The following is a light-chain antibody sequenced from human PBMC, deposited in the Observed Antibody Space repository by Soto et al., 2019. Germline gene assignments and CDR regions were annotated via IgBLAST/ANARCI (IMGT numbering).Light chain of an antibody. Sequence: DIVMTQSPDSLAVSLGDRATINCKSSQRVLYSPNNKNYLAWYQQKPGQPPKLLVYWASTRESGVPDRFSGSGSETDFTLTINSLQAEDVAVYYCQQYINAPQTFGQGTKVEIK. CDR3: QQYINAPQT. V-gene: IGKV4-1*01. CDR1: QRVLYSPNNKNY. J-gene: IGKJ1*01. CDR2: WAS.